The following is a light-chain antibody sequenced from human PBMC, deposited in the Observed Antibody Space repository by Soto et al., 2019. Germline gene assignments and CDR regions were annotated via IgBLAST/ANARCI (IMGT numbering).Light chain of an antibody. Sequence: SVLTQPPSASETPGQRVTISCSGSSSNIGTNPVTWYQQLPGTAPKVVIYSSNARPTGVPDRFSGSKSGTSASLAISGLQSEDEAHYYCAAWDDSLNGPVFGGGTKLTAL. CDR2: SSN. V-gene: IGLV1-44*01. J-gene: IGLJ2*01. CDR3: AAWDDSLNGPV. CDR1: SSNIGTNP.